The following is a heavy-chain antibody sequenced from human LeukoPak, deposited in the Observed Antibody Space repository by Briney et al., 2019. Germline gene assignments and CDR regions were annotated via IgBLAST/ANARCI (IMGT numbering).Heavy chain of an antibody. J-gene: IGHJ4*02. CDR2: INHSGSA. CDR3: ARARGFWSGYYSGYFDY. D-gene: IGHD3-3*01. CDR1: GGSFSGYY. V-gene: IGHV4-34*01. Sequence: SETLSLTCAVSGGSFSGYYWSWIRLPPGKGLEWIGEINHSGSANYNPSLKSRVTRSVDTSKNQSSLKLSSVSAADTAVYYCARARGFWSGYYSGYFDYWGQGTLVTVSS.